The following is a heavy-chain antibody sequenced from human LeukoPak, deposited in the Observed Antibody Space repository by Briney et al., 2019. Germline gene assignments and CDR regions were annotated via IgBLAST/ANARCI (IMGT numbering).Heavy chain of an antibody. Sequence: PSETLSLTCAVYGGSFSGYYWSWIRQPPGKGLEWIGEINHSGSTNYNPSLKSRVTISVDTSKNQFSLKLSSVTAAGTAVYYCARIKLGYCSSTSCYGFLYYYYYYMDVWGKGTTVTVSS. CDR3: ARIKLGYCSSTSCYGFLYYYYYYMDV. CDR2: INHSGST. J-gene: IGHJ6*03. D-gene: IGHD2-2*01. CDR1: GGSFSGYY. V-gene: IGHV4-34*01.